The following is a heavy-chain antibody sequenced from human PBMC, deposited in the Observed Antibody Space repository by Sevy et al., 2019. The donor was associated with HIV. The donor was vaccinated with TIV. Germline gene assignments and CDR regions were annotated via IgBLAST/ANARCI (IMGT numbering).Heavy chain of an antibody. CDR1: CGSFSGYY. CDR2: ISHSGST. D-gene: IGHD4-4*01. CDR3: ARGPRGSNWYYYGMDV. Sequence: SETLSLTCAVYCGSFSGYYWSWIRQPPGKGLEWIGEISHSGSTNYNPSLKSRVTISVDTSKNQFSLKLSSVTAADTAVYYCARGPRGSNWYYYGMDVWGHGTTVTVSS. J-gene: IGHJ6*02. V-gene: IGHV4-34*01.